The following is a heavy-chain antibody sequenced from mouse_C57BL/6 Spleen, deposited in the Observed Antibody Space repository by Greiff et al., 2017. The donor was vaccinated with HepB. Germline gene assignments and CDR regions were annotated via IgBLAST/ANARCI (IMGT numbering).Heavy chain of an antibody. Sequence: QVQLQQPGAELVRPGSSVKLSCKASGYTFTSYWMHWVKQRPIQGLEWIGNIDTSDSETHYNQKFKDKATLTVDKSSSTAYMQLSSLTSEDSAVYYCASGYYLYYYAMDYWGQGTSVTVSS. CDR2: IDTSDSET. CDR1: GYTFTSYW. CDR3: ASGYYLYYYAMDY. V-gene: IGHV1-52*01. D-gene: IGHD2-3*01. J-gene: IGHJ4*01.